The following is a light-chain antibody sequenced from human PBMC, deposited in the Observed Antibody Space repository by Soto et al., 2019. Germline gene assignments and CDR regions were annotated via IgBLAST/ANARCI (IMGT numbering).Light chain of an antibody. CDR1: QSVSSTY. CDR2: GTS. J-gene: IGKJ4*01. Sequence: EIVLTQSPGSVSLSPGERASLSCRASQSVSSTYLGWYQQKPGQAPRLLIYGTSSRATGIPDRFSGSGSGTDLTLTISRLEPAAFAVYYSQQYGSPPQLTFGGGTKVDIK. V-gene: IGKV3-20*01. CDR3: QQYGSPPQLT.